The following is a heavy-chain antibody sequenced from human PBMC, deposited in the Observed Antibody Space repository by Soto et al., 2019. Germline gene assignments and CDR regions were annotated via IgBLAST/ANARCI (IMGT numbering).Heavy chain of an antibody. J-gene: IGHJ4*02. CDR2: IRCDGSNT. Sequence: PGGSLRLSCAASGFSFSSYAMTWVRQTPGKGLEWVAIIRCDGSNTYYADSVKGRFTISRDNSKNTLYLQMNSLRAEDTAVYYCAKDLYGSSSPIDYWGQGTLVTVSS. CDR1: GFSFSSYA. CDR3: AKDLYGSSSPIDY. D-gene: IGHD3-22*01. V-gene: IGHV3-30*02.